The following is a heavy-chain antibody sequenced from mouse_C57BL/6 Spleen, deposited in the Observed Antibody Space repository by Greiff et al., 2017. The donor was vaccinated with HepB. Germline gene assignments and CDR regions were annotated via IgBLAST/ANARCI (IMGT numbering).Heavy chain of an antibody. Sequence: QVQLQQSGAELVKPGASVKLSCKASGYTFTSYWMQWVKQRPGQGLEWIGEIDPSDSYTNYNQKFKGKATLTVDTSSSTAYMQLSSLTSEDSAVYYCARGEVTTGYYAMDYWGQGTSVTVSS. J-gene: IGHJ4*01. CDR1: GYTFTSYW. D-gene: IGHD2-2*01. CDR3: ARGEVTTGYYAMDY. V-gene: IGHV1-50*01. CDR2: IDPSDSYT.